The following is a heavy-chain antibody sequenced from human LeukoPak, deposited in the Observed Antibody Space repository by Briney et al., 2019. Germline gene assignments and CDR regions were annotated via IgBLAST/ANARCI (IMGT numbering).Heavy chain of an antibody. J-gene: IGHJ3*02. CDR2: IRYDGSNK. CDR3: ARDRVDEDGYKLLDAFDI. CDR1: GFTFSSYG. D-gene: IGHD5-24*01. Sequence: GGSLRLSCAASGFTFSSYGMHWVRQAPGKGLEWVAFIRYDGSNKYYADSVKGRFTISKDNSKNTLYLQMNSLRAEDTAVYYCARDRVDEDGYKLLDAFDIWGQGTMVTVSS. V-gene: IGHV3-30*02.